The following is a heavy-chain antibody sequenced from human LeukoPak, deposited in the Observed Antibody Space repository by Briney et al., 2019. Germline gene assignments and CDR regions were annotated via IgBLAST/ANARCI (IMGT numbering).Heavy chain of an antibody. J-gene: IGHJ3*01. Sequence: SETLSLTCTVSGGSISTFYWSWLRQPPGKGLEWIGYIFQTGHSNYNPSLKGRVTISVDTSKNQLSLKLYSVTVADTAIYYCARHPFSDGFDFWGQGTMVTVSS. V-gene: IGHV4-59*08. CDR1: GGSISTFY. CDR3: ARHPFSDGFDF. CDR2: IFQTGHS.